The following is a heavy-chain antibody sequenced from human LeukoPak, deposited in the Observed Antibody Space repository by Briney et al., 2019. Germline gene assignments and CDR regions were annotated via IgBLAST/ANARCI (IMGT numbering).Heavy chain of an antibody. CDR3: ARDPLAVAGISPNWFDP. J-gene: IGHJ5*02. CDR1: GGSISSDY. CDR2: IYTSGST. V-gene: IGHV4-4*07. D-gene: IGHD6-19*01. Sequence: PSETLSLTCTVSGGSISSDYWSWIRQPAGKGLEWLGRIYTSGSTNYNPSLKSRVTMSVDTSKNQFSLKLSSVTAADTAVYYCARDPLAVAGISPNWFDPWGQGTLVTVSS.